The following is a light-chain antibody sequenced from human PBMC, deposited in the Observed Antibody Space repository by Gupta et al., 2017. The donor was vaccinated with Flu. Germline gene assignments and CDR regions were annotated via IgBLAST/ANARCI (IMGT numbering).Light chain of an antibody. CDR1: GLRNLN. J-gene: IGLJ2*01. CDR3: NSRDSTDNHQAV. CDR2: AEN. Sequence: SELTQAPAVSVALGQTARITCQGAGLRNLNASWSRQKPGQAPVLVIYAENIRPSWSPDRFSGSCSASTAALTITWAQADEEADYYCNSRDSTDNHQAVFGGGTKLTVL. V-gene: IGLV3-19*01.